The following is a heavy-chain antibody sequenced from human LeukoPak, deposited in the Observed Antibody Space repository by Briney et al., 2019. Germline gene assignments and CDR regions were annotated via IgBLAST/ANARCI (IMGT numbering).Heavy chain of an antibody. D-gene: IGHD3-16*01. J-gene: IGHJ5*02. CDR3: ARQRFTTRAYAGNWFDP. CDR1: GYSFTSYW. Sequence: GESLKISCKGSGYSFTSYWIGWVRQMPGKGLEWMGMIYPGDSDTRYSPSFQRQVTISADKSISTAYLQWSSLKASDTAMYYCARQRFTTRAYAGNWFDPWGQGTLVTVSS. V-gene: IGHV5-51*01. CDR2: IYPGDSDT.